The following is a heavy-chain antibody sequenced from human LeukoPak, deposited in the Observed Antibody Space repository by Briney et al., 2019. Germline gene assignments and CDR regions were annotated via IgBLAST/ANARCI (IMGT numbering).Heavy chain of an antibody. CDR2: ISAYNGNT. D-gene: IGHD3-10*01. Sequence: GASVKVSCKASGYTFTSYGISWVRQAPGQGLEWMGWISAYNGNTNYAQKLQGRVTMTTDTSTSTACMELRSLRSDDTAVYYCARGNLARTMVRHPLQHWGQGTLVTVSS. J-gene: IGHJ1*01. CDR3: ARGNLARTMVRHPLQH. V-gene: IGHV1-18*01. CDR1: GYTFTSYG.